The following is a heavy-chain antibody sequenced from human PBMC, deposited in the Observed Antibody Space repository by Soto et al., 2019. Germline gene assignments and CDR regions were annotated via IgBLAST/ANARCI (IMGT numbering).Heavy chain of an antibody. CDR1: GYRFTTYW. D-gene: IGHD6-19*01. CDR2: IYPGGSNT. V-gene: IGHV5-51*01. Sequence: GESLKISCKGSGYRFTTYWIGWVRQMPWKGLEWMGIIYPGGSNTIYGPSFQGQVTISADKSINTAYLQWSSLKASDTAMYYCARPLDSSGCYETIGYWGQGTLVTVSS. J-gene: IGHJ4*02. CDR3: ARPLDSSGCYETIGY.